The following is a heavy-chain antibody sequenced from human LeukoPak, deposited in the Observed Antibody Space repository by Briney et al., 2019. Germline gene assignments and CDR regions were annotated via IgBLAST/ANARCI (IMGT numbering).Heavy chain of an antibody. D-gene: IGHD2-15*01. CDR3: ARDCSGGSCYLLDY. CDR2: ISGSGGST. J-gene: IGHJ4*02. V-gene: IGHV3-23*01. Sequence: GSLRLSCAASGFTFSSYAMSWVRQAPGKGLEWVSAISGSGGSTYYADSVKGRFTISRDNAKNSLYLQMNSLRAEDTAVYYCARDCSGGSCYLLDYWGQGTLVTVSS. CDR1: GFTFSSYA.